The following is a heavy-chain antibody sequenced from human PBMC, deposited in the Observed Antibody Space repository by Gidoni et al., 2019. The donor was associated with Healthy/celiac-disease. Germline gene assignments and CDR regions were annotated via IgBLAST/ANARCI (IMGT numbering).Heavy chain of an antibody. CDR2: ISSSSSYI. D-gene: IGHD4-17*01. J-gene: IGHJ4*02. CDR3: ARDYGDYGGIDY. Sequence: EVQLVESGGGLVKPGGSLRLSCAASGFTFSSYSMNWVRQAPGKGLEWVSSISSSSSYIYYADSVKGRFTISRDNAKNSLYLQMNSLRAEDTAVYYCARDYGDYGGIDYWGQGTLVTVSS. V-gene: IGHV3-21*01. CDR1: GFTFSSYS.